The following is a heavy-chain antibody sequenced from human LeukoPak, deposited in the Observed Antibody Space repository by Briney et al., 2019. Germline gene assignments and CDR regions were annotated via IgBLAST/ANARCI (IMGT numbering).Heavy chain of an antibody. V-gene: IGHV3-21*01. CDR2: ISSSSSYI. J-gene: IGHJ3*02. D-gene: IGHD5-24*01. CDR1: GFTFSSYS. CDR3: AKAPGPDGFDI. Sequence: GGSLRLSCAASGFTFSSYSMNWVRQAPGKGLEWVSSISSSSSYIYYADSVKGRFTISRDNAKNSLYLQMNSLRAEDTAVYYCAKAPGPDGFDIWGQGTMVSVSS.